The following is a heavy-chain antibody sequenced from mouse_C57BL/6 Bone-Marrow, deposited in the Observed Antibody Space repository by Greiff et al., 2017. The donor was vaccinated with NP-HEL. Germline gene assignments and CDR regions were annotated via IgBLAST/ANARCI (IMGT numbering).Heavy chain of an antibody. V-gene: IGHV1-19*01. D-gene: IGHD4-1*02. CDR2: INPYNGGT. CDR1: GYTFTDYY. Sequence: VQLQQSGPVLVKPGASVKMSCKASGYTFTDYYMNWVKQSHGKSLEWIGVINPYNGGTSYNQKFKGKTTLTVDKSSSTAYMELDGLTSEKSAVYYSAGHQLGYWGQGTSVTVSS. CDR3: AGHQLGY. J-gene: IGHJ4*01.